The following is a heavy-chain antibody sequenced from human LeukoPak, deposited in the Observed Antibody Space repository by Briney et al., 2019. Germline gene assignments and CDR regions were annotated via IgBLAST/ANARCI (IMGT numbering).Heavy chain of an antibody. CDR2: IIPMFGTA. CDR1: GGTFSSYA. Sequence: SVKVSCKASGGTFSSYAISWVRQAPGQGLEWMGGIIPMFGTANYAQKFQGRVTITADKSTSTAYMELSSLRSEDTAVYYCASEVQFGGAIDIWGQGTVVTVSS. J-gene: IGHJ3*02. D-gene: IGHD4-23*01. CDR3: ASEVQFGGAIDI. V-gene: IGHV1-69*06.